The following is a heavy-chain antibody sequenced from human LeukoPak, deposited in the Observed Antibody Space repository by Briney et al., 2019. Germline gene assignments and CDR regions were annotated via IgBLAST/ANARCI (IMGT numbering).Heavy chain of an antibody. CDR1: GFTFSSYW. CDR3: TRVKPGRTSDS. D-gene: IGHD2-15*01. Sequence: GGSLRLSCAASGFTFSSYWMSWVRQAPGKGLEWVANIKQDGSEKYYVDSVKGRFTISRDNAKNSLYLQMNSLKIEDTAVYYCTRVKPGRTSDSWGQGSLVTVSS. V-gene: IGHV3-7*05. J-gene: IGHJ4*02. CDR2: IKQDGSEK.